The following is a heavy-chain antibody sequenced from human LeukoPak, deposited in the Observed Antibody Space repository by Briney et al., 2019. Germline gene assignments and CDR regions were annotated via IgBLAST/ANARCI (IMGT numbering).Heavy chain of an antibody. CDR2: IYSGGST. Sequence: GGSLRLSCAASGFTVSSNYMSWVPQAPGKGLEWVSVIYSGGSTYYADSVKGRLIISRDNSKNTLYLQMNSLRAEDTAVYYCARATFWSGYQRDSWYMDVWGKGTPVTVSS. CDR3: ARATFWSGYQRDSWYMDV. CDR1: GFTVSSNY. J-gene: IGHJ6*03. V-gene: IGHV3-66*02. D-gene: IGHD3-3*01.